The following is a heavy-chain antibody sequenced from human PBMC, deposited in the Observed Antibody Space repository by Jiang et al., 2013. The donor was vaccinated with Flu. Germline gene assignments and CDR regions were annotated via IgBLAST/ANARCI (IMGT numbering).Heavy chain of an antibody. V-gene: IGHV6-1*01. J-gene: IGHJ4*02. CDR2: TYYRSKWYN. Sequence: AWNWIRQSPSRGLEWLGRTYYRSKWYNNYAVSVKSRITINPDTSKNQFSLQLNSVTPEDTAVYYCARDGVTTSYYFDYWGQGTLVTVSS. D-gene: IGHD1-14*01. CDR3: ARDGVTTSYYFDY. CDR1: A.